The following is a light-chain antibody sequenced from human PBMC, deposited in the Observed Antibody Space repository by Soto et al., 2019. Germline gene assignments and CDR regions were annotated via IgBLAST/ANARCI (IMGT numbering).Light chain of an antibody. CDR3: CSYTSSNTFV. Sequence: QSALTQPASVSGSPGQSITISCTGTSSDVGGYNYVSWYRHHPGKTPKLMIYEVSNRPSGVSNRFSGSKSGNMASLTISGLQAEDEADYYCCSYTSSNTFVFGSGTKVTVL. CDR1: SSDVGGYNY. CDR2: EVS. J-gene: IGLJ1*01. V-gene: IGLV2-14*01.